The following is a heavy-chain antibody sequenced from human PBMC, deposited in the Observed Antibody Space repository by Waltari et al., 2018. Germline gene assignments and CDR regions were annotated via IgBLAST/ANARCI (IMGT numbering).Heavy chain of an antibody. CDR2: TFHSGGT. V-gene: IGHV4-38-2*01. D-gene: IGHD2-15*01. Sequence: QVQLQESGPGLVKPSETLSLTCAVSGYSISSGYYWGWIRQPPGKGLEWIGSTFHSGGTHYNPSLKSRCTISVDPSKNQFSLKLSSVTAADTAVYYCATSGDLDPTLGYCSGGSCYRGNWFDPWGQGTLVTVSS. J-gene: IGHJ5*02. CDR1: GYSISSGYY. CDR3: ATSGDLDPTLGYCSGGSCYRGNWFDP.